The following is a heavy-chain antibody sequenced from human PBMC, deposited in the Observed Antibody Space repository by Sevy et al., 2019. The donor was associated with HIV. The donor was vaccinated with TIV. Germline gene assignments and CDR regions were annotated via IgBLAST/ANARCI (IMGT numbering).Heavy chain of an antibody. CDR3: AKTINSGGGVVPAANYYYYGMDV. CDR1: GFTFSGYA. V-gene: IGHV3-23*01. Sequence: GGSLRLSCAASGFTFSGYAMSWVRQAPGKGLEWVSAISGKGGSTHYADSVEGQFTISRDNSKNTLYLQMNSLRAEDTAVYYCAKTINSGGGVVPAANYYYYGMDVWGQGTTVTVSS. D-gene: IGHD2-2*01. J-gene: IGHJ6*02. CDR2: ISGKGGST.